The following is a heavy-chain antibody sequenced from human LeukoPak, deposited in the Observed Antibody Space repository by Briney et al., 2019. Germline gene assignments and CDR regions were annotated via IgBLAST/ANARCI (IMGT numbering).Heavy chain of an antibody. CDR3: ASLSLRWSDY. J-gene: IGHJ4*02. D-gene: IGHD4-23*01. CDR2: ISSSSSTI. Sequence: GGSLRLSCAASGFTFSTYSMNWVRRAPGKGLEWVSYISSSSSTICYADSVKGRFTISRDNAKNSLYLQMNSLRAEDTAVYYCASLSLRWSDYWGQGTLVTVSS. V-gene: IGHV3-48*04. CDR1: GFTFSTYS.